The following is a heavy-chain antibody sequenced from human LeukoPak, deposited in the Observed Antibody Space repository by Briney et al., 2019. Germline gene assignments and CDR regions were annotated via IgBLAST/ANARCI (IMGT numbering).Heavy chain of an antibody. CDR2: INWNGGST. J-gene: IGHJ4*02. V-gene: IGHV3-20*04. CDR3: ATYRQVLLPFES. D-gene: IGHD2-8*02. CDR1: GFTFDDYG. Sequence: GGSLRLSCAASGFTFDDYGMSWVRQAPGKGLEWVSAINWNGGSTGYADSVKGRFTISRDNAKNSLYLQMSSLRAEDTAIYYCATYRQVLLPFESWGQGTLVTVSS.